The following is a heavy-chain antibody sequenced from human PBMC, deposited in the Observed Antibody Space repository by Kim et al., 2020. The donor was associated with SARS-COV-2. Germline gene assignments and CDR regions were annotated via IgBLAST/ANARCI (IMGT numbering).Heavy chain of an antibody. V-gene: IGHV3-21*01. Sequence: GGSLRLSCAASGFTFSRYNMNWVRQAPGKGLEWVSSISTSSSYIYYADSVKGRFTISRDNAKNSLYLQMNSLRAEDTAVYYCARAYYYDSSGYSKYGMDVWGQGTTVTVSS. CDR1: GFTFSRYN. CDR3: ARAYYYDSSGYSKYGMDV. J-gene: IGHJ6*02. CDR2: ISTSSSYI. D-gene: IGHD3-22*01.